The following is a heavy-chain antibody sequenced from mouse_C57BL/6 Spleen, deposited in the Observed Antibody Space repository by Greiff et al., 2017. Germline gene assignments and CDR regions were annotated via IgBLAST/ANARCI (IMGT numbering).Heavy chain of an antibody. CDR1: GYTFTSYW. V-gene: IGHV1-7*01. CDR3: ARRLAITTVVEDCYFDV. D-gene: IGHD1-1*01. Sequence: QVQLQQSGAELAKPGASVKLSCKASGYTFTSYWMHWVKQRPGQGLEWIGYINPSSGYTKYNQKVKDKATLTADKSSSTSYMQLSSLTYEDSAVYYCARRLAITTVVEDCYFDVWGTGTTVTVSS. CDR2: INPSSGYT. J-gene: IGHJ1*03.